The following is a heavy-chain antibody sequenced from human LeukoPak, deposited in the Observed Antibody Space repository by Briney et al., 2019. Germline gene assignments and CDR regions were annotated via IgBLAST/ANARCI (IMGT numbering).Heavy chain of an antibody. J-gene: IGHJ6*03. CDR1: GFTFSSYW. CDR2: IKQDGSEK. D-gene: IGHD2-15*01. CDR3: ARAIGYCSGGSCYSSYYYYYYMDV. V-gene: IGHV3-7*01. Sequence: GGSLRLSCAASGFTFSSYWMSWVRQAPGKGLEWLANIKQDGSEKYYVDSVKGRFTISRDNAKNSLYLQMNSLRAEDTAVYYCARAIGYCSGGSCYSSYYYYYYMDVWGKGTTVTVSS.